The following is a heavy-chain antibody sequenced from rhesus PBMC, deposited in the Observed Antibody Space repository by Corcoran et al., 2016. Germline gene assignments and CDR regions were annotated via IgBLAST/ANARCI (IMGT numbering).Heavy chain of an antibody. V-gene: IGHV4-173*01. CDR1: GGSISSNY. CDR3: ARDRSSLYYFDY. CDR2: ISSSGGNT. D-gene: IGHD6-19*01. Sequence: QLQLQESGPGLVKPSETLSLTCAVSGGSISSNYWSWIRQPPGKGLDWIGRISSSGGNTHDNPSLQSRVTISTDKSKHKFSLKLSSVTAADTAVYYCARDRSSLYYFDYWGQGVLVTVSS. J-gene: IGHJ4*01.